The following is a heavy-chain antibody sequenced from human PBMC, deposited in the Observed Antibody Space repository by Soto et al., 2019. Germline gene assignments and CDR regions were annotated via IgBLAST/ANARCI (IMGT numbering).Heavy chain of an antibody. CDR3: AADATAWQQMVPSDY. V-gene: IGHV1-58*01. J-gene: IGHJ4*02. CDR2: IAVGSGYT. CDR1: GFTFTSSA. Sequence: SVKVSCKASGFTFTSSAFQWVRQARGQRLEWIGWIAVGSGYTNYAQRFQDRVTLTRDMSTATTYMELSRLTSEDTAIYYCAADATAWQQMVPSDYWGQGTMVTSPQ. D-gene: IGHD2-8*01.